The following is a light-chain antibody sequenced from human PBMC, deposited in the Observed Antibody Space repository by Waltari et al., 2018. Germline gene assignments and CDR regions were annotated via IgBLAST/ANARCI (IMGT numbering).Light chain of an antibody. CDR1: SSDVGGFAY. CDR3: SSFAGSSQML. J-gene: IGLJ2*01. V-gene: IGLV2-8*01. Sequence: QSALTQPPSASGSPGPSVTISCTGTSSDVGGFAYVSWYQQHPGKVPRLMIYEVSKRPSGVPDRFSGSKSGNTASLTVSGLQVEDEADYYCSSFAGSSQMLFGGGTKLTVL. CDR2: EVS.